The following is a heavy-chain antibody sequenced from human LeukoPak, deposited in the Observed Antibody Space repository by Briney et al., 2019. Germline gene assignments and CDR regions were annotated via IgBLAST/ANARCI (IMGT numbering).Heavy chain of an antibody. Sequence: GGSLRLSCAACGFTFSSYWIHCVRQAPGKGLVWVSRINSDGSSTSYADSVKGRFTISRDNAKNTLNLQMNSLRAEDTAVYSCARYSRGFDYWGQGTLVTVSS. CDR2: INSDGSST. V-gene: IGHV3-74*01. D-gene: IGHD3-22*01. CDR3: ARYSRGFDY. CDR1: GFTFSSYW. J-gene: IGHJ4*02.